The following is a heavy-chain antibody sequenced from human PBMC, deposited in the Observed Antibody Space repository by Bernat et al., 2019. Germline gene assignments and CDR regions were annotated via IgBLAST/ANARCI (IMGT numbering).Heavy chain of an antibody. CDR1: GFTVSSNY. CDR3: GGGHTGYGYYDCFDI. V-gene: IGHV3-66*01. D-gene: IGHD3-22*01. CDR2: IYSGGST. Sequence: EVQLVESGGGLVQPGGSLRLSCAASGFTVSSNYMSWVRQAPGKGLEWVSVIYSGGSTYYTDSVKGRFIISRDNSKNRLYLEMNSLRAEDTAVYYWGGGHTGYGYYDCFDIWGQGTMVTVSS. J-gene: IGHJ3*02.